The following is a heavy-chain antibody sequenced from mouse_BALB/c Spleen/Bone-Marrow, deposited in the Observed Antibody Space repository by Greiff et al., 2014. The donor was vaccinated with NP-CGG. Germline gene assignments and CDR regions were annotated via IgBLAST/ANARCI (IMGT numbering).Heavy chain of an antibody. CDR2: INPSTGYT. J-gene: IGHJ3*01. CDR1: GYTFTSYW. V-gene: IGHV1-7*01. Sequence: QVQLQQSGAELAKPGASVKMSCKASGYTFTSYWMHWVKQRPGQGLEWIGYINPSTGYTEYNQKFKDKATSTAVKSSTTAYMQLRSLTSEDSAVYYCARDDYDAIAYWGQGTLVTVSA. D-gene: IGHD2-4*01. CDR3: ARDDYDAIAY.